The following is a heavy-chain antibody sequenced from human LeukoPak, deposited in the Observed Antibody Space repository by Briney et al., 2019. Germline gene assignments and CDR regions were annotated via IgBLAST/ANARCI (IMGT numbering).Heavy chain of an antibody. CDR2: INPSGGST. CDR1: GYTFTSYY. D-gene: IGHD3-10*01. V-gene: IGHV1-46*03. Sequence: ASVKVSCKASGYTFTSYYMHWVRQAPGQGLEWMGIINPSGGSTSYAQKFQGRVTMTRDTSTSTVYMELSSLRSEDTAVYYCAGDYYGSGAKPYYYYYMDVWGKGTTVTVSS. J-gene: IGHJ6*03. CDR3: AGDYYGSGAKPYYYYYMDV.